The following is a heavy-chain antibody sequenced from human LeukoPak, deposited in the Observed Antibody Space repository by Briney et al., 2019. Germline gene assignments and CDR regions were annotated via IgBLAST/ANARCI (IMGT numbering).Heavy chain of an antibody. CDR2: INTNTGNP. D-gene: IGHD6-19*01. Sequence: ASVKVSCKASGYTFTSYGISWVRQAPGRGLECMGWINTNTGNPTYAQGFTGRFLFSLDTSVGTTYLQIISLKTEDTAVYYCARGGYSRGQGSPFDYWGQGTLVTVSS. V-gene: IGHV7-4-1*02. J-gene: IGHJ4*02. CDR3: ARGGYSRGQGSPFDY. CDR1: GYTFTSYG.